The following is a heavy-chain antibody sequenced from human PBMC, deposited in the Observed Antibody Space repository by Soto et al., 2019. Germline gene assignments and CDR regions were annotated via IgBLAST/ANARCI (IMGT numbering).Heavy chain of an antibody. CDR2: IKSKTDGGTT. CDR3: TTDNGHYDFWSCYPYYYYYMDV. V-gene: IGHV3-15*01. J-gene: IGHJ6*03. Sequence: EVQLVESGGGLVKPGGSLRLSCAASGFTFSNAWMSWVRQAPGKGLEWVGRIKSKTDGGTTDYAAPVKGRFTISRDDSKNTLYLQMNSLKTEDTAVYYCTTDNGHYDFWSCYPYYYYYMDVWGKGTTVTVSS. D-gene: IGHD3-3*01. CDR1: GFTFSNAW.